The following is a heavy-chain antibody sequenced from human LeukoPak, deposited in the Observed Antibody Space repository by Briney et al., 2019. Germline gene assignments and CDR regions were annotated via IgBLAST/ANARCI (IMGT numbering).Heavy chain of an antibody. V-gene: IGHV1-46*01. CDR3: TRVLALATADY. Sequence: GASVKVSCKASGYSFTKHYMHWVRQAPGQGLEWIGLINTSGGSTTYAQNFQGRVTITRDTSTNTLYLELTSLRSEDTAVYYCTRVLALATADYWGQGTLVSVS. J-gene: IGHJ4*02. CDR2: INTSGGST. CDR1: GYSFTKHY.